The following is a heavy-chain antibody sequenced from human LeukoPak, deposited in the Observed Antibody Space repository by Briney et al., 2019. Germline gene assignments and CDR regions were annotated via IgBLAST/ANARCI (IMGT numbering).Heavy chain of an antibody. J-gene: IGHJ4*02. Sequence: KTSETLSLTCTVSGGSISSYYWSWIRQPPGKGLEWIGYIYYSGSTNYNPSLKSRVTISVDTSKNQFSLKLSSVTAADTAVYYCASRGYMRRAYYYDSSGYSHFDYWGQGTLVTVSS. CDR1: GGSISSYY. V-gene: IGHV4-59*01. D-gene: IGHD3-22*01. CDR3: ASRGYMRRAYYYDSSGYSHFDY. CDR2: IYYSGST.